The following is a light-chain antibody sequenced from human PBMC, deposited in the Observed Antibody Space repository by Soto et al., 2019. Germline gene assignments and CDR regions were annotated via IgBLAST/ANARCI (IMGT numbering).Light chain of an antibody. CDR3: QQYNNWRPQT. CDR2: GAS. J-gene: IGKJ1*01. V-gene: IGKV3-15*01. CDR1: QSVSSN. Sequence: EIVMTQSPATLSVSPGERATLSCRASQSVSSNLAWYQQKPGQAPRLLIYGASTRATGIPARFSGSGSGTEFTLIISSMQSEDFAVYYCQQYNNWRPQTFGQGTKVEIK.